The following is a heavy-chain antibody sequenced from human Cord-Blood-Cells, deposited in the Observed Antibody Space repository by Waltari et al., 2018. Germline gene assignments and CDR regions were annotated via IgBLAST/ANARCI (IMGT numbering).Heavy chain of an antibody. CDR2: IYYSGRT. CDR3: ARRAGIAARNWFDP. J-gene: IGHJ5*02. CDR1: GGSISSSSCY. D-gene: IGHD6-6*01. V-gene: IGHV4-39*01. Sequence: QLQLQESGPGLVKPSDTLSLTCTVSGGSISSSSCYWGWIRHPPGKGLEWIWSIYYSGRTDYNPSLKSRVTISVDTSKNQFSLKVSYVTAADTAVYYCARRAGIAARNWFDPWSQGTLVTVSS.